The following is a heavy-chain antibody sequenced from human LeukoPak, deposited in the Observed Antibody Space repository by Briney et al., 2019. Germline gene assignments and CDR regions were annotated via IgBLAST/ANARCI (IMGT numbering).Heavy chain of an antibody. D-gene: IGHD4-23*01. CDR1: GFTFSDYY. Sequence: PGGSLRLSCAASGFTFSDYYMSWIRQAPGKGLEWVSYISSSGSTIYYADSVKGRFTISRDNAKNSLYLQMNSLRAEDTAVYYCATPGSPDYGGNFPPPLGSDYWGQGTLVTVSS. CDR3: ATPGSPDYGGNFPPPLGSDY. CDR2: ISSSGSTI. J-gene: IGHJ4*02. V-gene: IGHV3-11*01.